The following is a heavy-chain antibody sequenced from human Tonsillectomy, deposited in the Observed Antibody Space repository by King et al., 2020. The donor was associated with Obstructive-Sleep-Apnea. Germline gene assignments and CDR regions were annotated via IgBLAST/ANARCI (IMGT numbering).Heavy chain of an antibody. J-gene: IGHJ5*02. CDR3: ARVQCSSTSCYVVWFDP. Sequence: QLQESGPGLVKPSQTLSLTCTVSGGSISSGGYCWSWIRQHPGKGLEWIGYIYYSGSTYYNPSLKSRVTISVDTSKNQFSLKLSSVTAADTAVYYCARVQCSSTSCYVVWFDPWGQGTLVTVSS. D-gene: IGHD2-2*01. V-gene: IGHV4-31*03. CDR1: GGSISSGGYC. CDR2: IYYSGST.